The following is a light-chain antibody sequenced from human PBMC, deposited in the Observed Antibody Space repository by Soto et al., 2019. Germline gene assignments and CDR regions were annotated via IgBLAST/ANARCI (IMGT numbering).Light chain of an antibody. CDR2: GAS. CDR1: QTISSSY. V-gene: IGKV3-20*01. Sequence: EIVLTQSPDTLSLSPGERATLSCRASQTISSSYFGWYQQRPGQAPRLLIYGASSRATGVPGRFSGSGSGTDFTLTISRLEPEDFAVYYCQRYSASPTFGQGTKVDIK. J-gene: IGKJ1*01. CDR3: QRYSASPT.